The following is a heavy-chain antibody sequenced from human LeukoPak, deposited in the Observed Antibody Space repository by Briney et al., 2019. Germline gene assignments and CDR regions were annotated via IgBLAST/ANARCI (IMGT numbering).Heavy chain of an antibody. J-gene: IGHJ4*02. CDR3: ARGTVTTPPFDY. CDR2: IYYSGST. Sequence: SETLSLTCTVSGGSISGYYWSWIRQPPGKGLEWIGYIYYSGSTNYNPSLKSRVTISVDTSKNQFSLKLSSVTAADTAVYYCARGTVTTPPFDYWGQGTLVTVSS. V-gene: IGHV4-59*01. CDR1: GGSISGYY. D-gene: IGHD4-17*01.